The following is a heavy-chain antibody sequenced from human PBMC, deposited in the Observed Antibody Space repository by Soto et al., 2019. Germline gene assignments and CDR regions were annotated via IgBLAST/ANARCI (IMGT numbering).Heavy chain of an antibody. J-gene: IGHJ4*02. CDR2: IKINTGGGTT. D-gene: IGHD2-2*01. CDR3: TGVDIPGDFDY. V-gene: IGHV3-15*01. Sequence: EVQLMESGGGLVKPGGSLRLSCAASGFIFSSDWMNWVRQAPGKGLEWIGRIKINTGGGTTDYAAPVKVRFTLARDDSKNTLYLQMNGLKAEDTAMYYCTGVDIPGDFDYWGQGTLVTVS. CDR1: GFIFSSDW.